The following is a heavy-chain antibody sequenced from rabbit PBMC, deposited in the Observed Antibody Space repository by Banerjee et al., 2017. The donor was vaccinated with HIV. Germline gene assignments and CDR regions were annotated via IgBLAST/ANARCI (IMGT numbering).Heavy chain of an antibody. CDR3: TREGYDDYGDSSFNL. Sequence: QSLEESGGGLFQPGGSLALTCKASGFSLSKDAYMCWVRQAPGKGLELTACIATNSGNRWYASWVNGRFTISRSTSLNTVDLKMTSLTAADTATYFCTREGYDDYGDSSFNLWGQGTLVTVS. J-gene: IGHJ4*01. V-gene: IGHV1S43*01. CDR1: GFSLSKDAY. CDR2: IATNSGNR. D-gene: IGHD2-1*01.